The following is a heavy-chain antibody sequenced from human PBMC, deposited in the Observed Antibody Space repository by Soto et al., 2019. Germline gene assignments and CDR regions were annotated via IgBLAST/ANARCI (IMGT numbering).Heavy chain of an antibody. D-gene: IGHD4-17*01. CDR1: GGSISSGGYY. CDR3: ARDGSVTTKYYYGMDV. Sequence: QVQLQESGPGLVKPSQTLSLTCTVSGGSISSGGYYWSWIRQHPGKGLEWIGYIYYSGSTYYNPALKSRVTISVDPSKNQFSLKLSSVTAADTAGYYCARDGSVTTKYYYGMDVWGQGTTVTVSS. CDR2: IYYSGST. V-gene: IGHV4-31*03. J-gene: IGHJ6*02.